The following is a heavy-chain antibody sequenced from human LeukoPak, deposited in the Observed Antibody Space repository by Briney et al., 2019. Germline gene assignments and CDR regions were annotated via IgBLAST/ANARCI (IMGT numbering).Heavy chain of an antibody. V-gene: IGHV4-38-2*02. Sequence: PSETLSLTCTVSGGSISSYYWSWIRQPPGKGLEWIGSIYHSGSTYYNPSLKSRVTISVDTSKNQFSLKLSSVTAADTAVYYCARGMRCSSTSCYVLTYGMDVWGQGTTVTVSS. CDR2: IYHSGST. D-gene: IGHD2-2*01. CDR1: GGSISSYY. CDR3: ARGMRCSSTSCYVLTYGMDV. J-gene: IGHJ6*02.